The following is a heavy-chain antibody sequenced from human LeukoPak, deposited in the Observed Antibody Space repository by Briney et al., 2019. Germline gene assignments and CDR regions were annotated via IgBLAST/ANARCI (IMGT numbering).Heavy chain of an antibody. CDR1: GFTFDDYA. J-gene: IGHJ4*02. V-gene: IGHV3-43*02. CDR3: AKGRLEYYGSGSYPDY. Sequence: GGSLRLSCAASGFTFDDYAMHWVRQAPGKGLEWVSLISGDGGSTYYADSVKGRFTISRDNSKNSLYLQMNSLRSEDTALYYCAKGRLEYYGSGSYPDYWGQGTLVTASS. CDR2: ISGDGGST. D-gene: IGHD3-10*01.